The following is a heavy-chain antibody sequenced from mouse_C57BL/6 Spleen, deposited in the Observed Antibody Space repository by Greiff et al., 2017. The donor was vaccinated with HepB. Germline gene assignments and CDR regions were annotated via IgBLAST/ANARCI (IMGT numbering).Heavy chain of an antibody. CDR1: GYTFTSYW. CDR2: IDPSDSYT. Sequence: QVHVKQPGAELVMPGASVKLSCKASGYTFTSYWMHWVKQRPGQGLEWIGEIDPSDSYTNYNQKFKGKSTLTVDKSSSTAYMQLSSLTSEDSAVYYCARSEGYDYDGWGQGTTLTVSS. V-gene: IGHV1-69*01. CDR3: ARSEGYDYDG. J-gene: IGHJ2*01. D-gene: IGHD2-4*01.